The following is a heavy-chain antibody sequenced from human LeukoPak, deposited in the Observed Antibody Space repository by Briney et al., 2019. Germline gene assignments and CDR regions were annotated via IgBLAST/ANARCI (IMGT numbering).Heavy chain of an antibody. CDR3: VRNPWIQLWSYGMDV. V-gene: IGHV1-46*01. Sequence: ASVKVSCKASGYTFTSYYMHWVRQAPGQGLEWMGIINPSGGSTSYAQKFQGRVTMTRDTSTSTVYMELSSLRSEDTAVYYCVRNPWIQLWSYGMDVWGQGTTVTVSS. CDR2: INPSGGST. J-gene: IGHJ6*02. CDR1: GYTFTSYY. D-gene: IGHD5-18*01.